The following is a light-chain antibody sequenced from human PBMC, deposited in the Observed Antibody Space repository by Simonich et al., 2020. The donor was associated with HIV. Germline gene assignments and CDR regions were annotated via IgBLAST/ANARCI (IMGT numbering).Light chain of an antibody. Sequence: QAVLTQPASLSASPGASASLTCTLRSGINVGTYRIYWYQKKPGSPPQYLLRYKSDSDKQQGSGVPSRFSGSKDASANAGILLISGLQSEDEAVYYCMIWHSSASVFGGGTKLTVL. CDR1: SGINVGTYR. CDR2: YKSDSDK. CDR3: MIWHSSASV. V-gene: IGLV5-45*01. J-gene: IGLJ2*01.